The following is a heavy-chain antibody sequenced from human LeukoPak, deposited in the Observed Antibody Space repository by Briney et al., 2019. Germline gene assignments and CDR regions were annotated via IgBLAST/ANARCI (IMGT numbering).Heavy chain of an antibody. J-gene: IGHJ4*02. Sequence: GGPLRLSCAASGFTFSSYGMHWVRQAPGKGLEWVAVISYDGSSKYYADSVKGRFTISRDNSKNTLFLQMNSLRAEDTAVYYCAKDHKYYFDSSTYYEYYFDYGGQGTLVTVSS. CDR1: GFTFSSYG. D-gene: IGHD3-22*01. CDR3: AKDHKYYFDSSTYYEYYFDY. V-gene: IGHV3-30*18. CDR2: ISYDGSSK.